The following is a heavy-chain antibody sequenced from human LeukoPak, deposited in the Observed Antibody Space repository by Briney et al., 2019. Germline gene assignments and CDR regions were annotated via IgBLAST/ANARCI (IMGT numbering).Heavy chain of an antibody. CDR3: AQDLSYIGLDN. CDR2: IYSGGTT. Sequence: GGSLRLSRAASGFSVSSSYMSWVRQAPGKGLEWVSVIYSGGTTYYADSVEGRFTISRDNSKNTLDLQMNSLRAEDTAVYYCAQDLSYIGLDNWGQGTLVTVSS. J-gene: IGHJ4*02. V-gene: IGHV3-53*01. CDR1: GFSVSSSY. D-gene: IGHD2-15*01.